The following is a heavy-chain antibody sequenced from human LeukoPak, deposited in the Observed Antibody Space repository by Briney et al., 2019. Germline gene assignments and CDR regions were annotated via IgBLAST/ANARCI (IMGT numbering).Heavy chain of an antibody. J-gene: IGHJ4*02. CDR1: GYTFTSYG. CDR3: ARGGALGYCSSTSCYAAGSSDY. Sequence: ASVKVSCKASGYTFTSYGISWVRQAPGQGLEWMGWINPNSGGTNYAQKFQGWVTMTRDTSISTAYMELSRLRSDDTAVYYCARGGALGYCSSTSCYAAGSSDYWGQGTLVTVSS. CDR2: INPNSGGT. D-gene: IGHD2-2*01. V-gene: IGHV1-2*04.